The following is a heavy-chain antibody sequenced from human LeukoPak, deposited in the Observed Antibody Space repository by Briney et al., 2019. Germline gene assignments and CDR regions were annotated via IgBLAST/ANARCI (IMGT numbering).Heavy chain of an antibody. CDR1: GGSISSSSYY. Sequence: SETLSLTCTVSGGSISSSSYYWGWIRQPPGKGLEWIGYIYYSGSTNYNPSLKSRVTISLDTSKNQFSLKLSSVTAADTAVYYCARDDYGGEGWFDYWGQGTLVTVSS. D-gene: IGHD4-23*01. CDR3: ARDDYGGEGWFDY. CDR2: IYYSGST. J-gene: IGHJ4*02. V-gene: IGHV4-61*01.